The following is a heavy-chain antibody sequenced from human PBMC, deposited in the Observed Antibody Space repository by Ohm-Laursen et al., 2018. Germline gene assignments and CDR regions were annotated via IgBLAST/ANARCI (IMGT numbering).Heavy chain of an antibody. D-gene: IGHD4-11*01. CDR1: GFTFSSYA. Sequence: SLRLSCTAPGFTFSSYAMHWVRQAPGKGLAYVSAISSTGGSTYYANSVKGRFTISRNNSKNTLYLQMSSLRAEEMAEYYCARDGEERGTTIVQKTYWGQGTLVTVSS. CDR2: ISSTGGST. CDR3: ARDGEERGTTIVQKTY. J-gene: IGHJ4*02. V-gene: IGHV3-64*01.